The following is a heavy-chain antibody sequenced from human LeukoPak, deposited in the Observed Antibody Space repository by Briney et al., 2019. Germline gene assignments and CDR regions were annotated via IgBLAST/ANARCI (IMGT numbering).Heavy chain of an antibody. CDR2: ISAYNGNT. V-gene: IGHV1-18*01. J-gene: IGHJ4*02. D-gene: IGHD4-17*01. CDR1: GYTFTSYG. CDR3: ARDYGDYALDS. Sequence: GASVKVSCKASGYTFTSYGISWVRQAPGQGLEWMGWISAYNGNTNYAQKFQGRVTMTRDTSTSTVYMELSSLRSEDTAVYYCARDYGDYALDSWGQGTLVTVSS.